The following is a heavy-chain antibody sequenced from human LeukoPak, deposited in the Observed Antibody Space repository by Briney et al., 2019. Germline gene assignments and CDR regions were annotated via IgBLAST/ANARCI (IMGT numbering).Heavy chain of an antibody. J-gene: IGHJ4*02. CDR3: ARDPTRSGLDY. D-gene: IGHD4-11*01. CDR2: MYLSGTT. CDR1: GDSINSLDL. V-gene: IGHV4-4*02. Sequence: SGTLSLTCTVSGDSINSLDLWSWVRQPPGKGLEWIGEMYLSGTTHSNPSVKSRVTISIDKSKNQFFLNLSSVTAADTAVYYCARDPTRSGLDYWGQGTLVTVSS.